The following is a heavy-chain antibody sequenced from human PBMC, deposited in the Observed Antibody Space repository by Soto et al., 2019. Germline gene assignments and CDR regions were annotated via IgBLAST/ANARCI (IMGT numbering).Heavy chain of an antibody. Sequence: ETXXLTXTVSGGSXXXXXXXXIXQPPGKGLEWIGYISNSGTANYNPSLKSRVTISVDTSKNHFSLKLNSVAAADTAVYYCARFAYSSSWSFDFWGQGTLVTSPQ. D-gene: IGHD6-6*01. J-gene: IGHJ4*02. V-gene: IGHV4-59*08. CDR1: GGSXXXXX. CDR3: ARFAYSSSWSFDF. CDR2: ISNSGTA.